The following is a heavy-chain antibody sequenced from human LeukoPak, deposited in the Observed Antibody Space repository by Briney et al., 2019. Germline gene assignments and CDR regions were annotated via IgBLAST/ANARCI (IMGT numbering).Heavy chain of an antibody. CDR3: AKSGRSVFWS. J-gene: IGHJ5*02. D-gene: IGHD3-3*01. CDR1: GFTFTNHW. CDR2: IKEDGSEK. V-gene: IGHV3-7*03. Sequence: GGSLRLSCAASGFTFTNHWMSWVGQAPGKGLEWVANIKEDGSEKYYVDSVKGRFTFSRDHVKNSLFLQMNGLRVDDTAVYYCAKSGRSVFWSWGQGTLVTVSS.